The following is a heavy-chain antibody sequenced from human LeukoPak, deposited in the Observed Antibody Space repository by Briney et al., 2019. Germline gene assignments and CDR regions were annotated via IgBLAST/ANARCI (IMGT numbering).Heavy chain of an antibody. Sequence: PSETLSLTCTVSGGSISSYYWSWIRQPPGKGLEWIAYIYYSGSGSTNYNPSLSSRVTISVDTSKNQFSLKLSSVTAADTAVYYCAKTGRKGSVGVFDIWGQGTMVTVSS. CDR2: IYYSGSGST. CDR1: GGSISSYY. D-gene: IGHD1-14*01. J-gene: IGHJ3*02. V-gene: IGHV4-59*08. CDR3: AKTGRKGSVGVFDI.